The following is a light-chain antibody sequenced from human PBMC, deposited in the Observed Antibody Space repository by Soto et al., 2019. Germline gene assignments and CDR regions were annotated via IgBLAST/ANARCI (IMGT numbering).Light chain of an antibody. Sequence: IVLTQSPGTLSVSPWESATLSCMASQSVSSNLAWYQQKPGQAPRLPFYGASSTATGVPGRFSGTGCGTDFSLTISRLEPEDFAVYYCQQYGISLALTFGGGKRWIS. J-gene: IGKJ4*01. CDR1: QSVSSN. CDR3: QQYGISLALT. CDR2: GAS. V-gene: IGKV3-20*01.